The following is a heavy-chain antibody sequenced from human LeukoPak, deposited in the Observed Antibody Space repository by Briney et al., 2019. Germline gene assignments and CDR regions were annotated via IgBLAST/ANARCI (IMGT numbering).Heavy chain of an antibody. Sequence: SETLSLTCTVSGSSISSYYWSWIRQTPGKGLEWIGEVADYGSVNYNPSLQSRVTISLDTSKNHFSLKVSSMTAADTAVYYCARRRVTVIVVSTFDSWGQGTLVTVSS. V-gene: IGHV4-34*01. D-gene: IGHD3-22*01. CDR3: ARRRVTVIVVSTFDS. CDR1: GSSISSYY. J-gene: IGHJ4*02. CDR2: VADYGSV.